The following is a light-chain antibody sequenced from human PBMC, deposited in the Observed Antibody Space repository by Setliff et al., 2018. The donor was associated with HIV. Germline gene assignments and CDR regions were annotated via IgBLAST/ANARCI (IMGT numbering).Light chain of an antibody. Sequence: EIVLTQSPGTLSLSPGERVTLSCRASQSLSRSSLAWYQQKPGQSPRLLIYGVSSRAPGIPDRFSGSGSGADFTLTIRGLEPEDFAVYYCHQYGSSPLTFGGGTKV. CDR1: QSLSRSS. CDR2: GVS. J-gene: IGKJ4*01. CDR3: HQYGSSPLT. V-gene: IGKV3-20*01.